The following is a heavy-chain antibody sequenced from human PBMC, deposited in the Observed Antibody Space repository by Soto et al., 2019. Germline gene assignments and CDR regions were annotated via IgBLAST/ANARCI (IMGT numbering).Heavy chain of an antibody. V-gene: IGHV3-48*02. CDR1: GFSLANYP. D-gene: IGHD6-19*01. CDR3: AKGPHTNVGWPYYFES. CDR2: SSPRGDTI. J-gene: IGHJ4*02. Sequence: GGSLRLSCVASGFSLANYPMNWVRQTPGKGLEWISYSSPRGDTIYYADSVEGRFTTSRDNARNSLSLHMSSLRDEDSALYYCAKGPHTNVGWPYYFESWGQGVPVTVSS.